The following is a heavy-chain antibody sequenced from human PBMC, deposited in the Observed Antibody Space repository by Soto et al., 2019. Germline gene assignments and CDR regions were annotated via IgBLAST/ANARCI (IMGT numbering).Heavy chain of an antibody. J-gene: IGHJ5*02. CDR3: ARVWGCMDDSSGYSADNWFDL. CDR1: GGTFSSYA. V-gene: IGHV1-69*01. Sequence: FSVKVACKASGGTFSSYAISCVRQAPEQGLEWMGGIIPIFGTANYAQKFQGRVTITADESTSTAYMELSSLRSENTAVYYCARVWGCMDDSSGYSADNWFDLWGQGTLVTVSS. CDR2: IIPIFGTA. D-gene: IGHD3-22*01.